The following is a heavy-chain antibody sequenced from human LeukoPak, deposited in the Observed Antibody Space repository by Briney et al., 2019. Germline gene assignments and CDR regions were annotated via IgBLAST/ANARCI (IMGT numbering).Heavy chain of an antibody. J-gene: IGHJ5*02. D-gene: IGHD4-17*01. CDR1: GYTFTSYG. CDR2: ISAYNGNT. CDR3: ARDLERDGDYGAWGYDP. V-gene: IGHV1-18*01. Sequence: VASVKVSCKASGYTFTSYGISWVRQAPGQGLEWMGSISAYNGNTNYAQKLRGRVTMTTDTSTSTAYVELRSLRSDDTAVYYCARDLERDGDYGAWGYDPWGQGTLVTVSS.